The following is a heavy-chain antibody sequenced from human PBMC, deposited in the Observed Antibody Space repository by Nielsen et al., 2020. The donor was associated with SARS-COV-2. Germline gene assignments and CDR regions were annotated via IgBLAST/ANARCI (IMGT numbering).Heavy chain of an antibody. J-gene: IGHJ6*02. V-gene: IGHV3-53*04. CDR3: ARASYGGYYPYYYYYGMDV. Sequence: VRQAPGKGLEWVSVIYSGGTTYYADSVKGRFTISRHNSKNTLFLQMNSLRAEDTAVYYCARASYGGYYPYYYYYGMDVWGQGTTVTVSS. CDR2: IYSGGTT. D-gene: IGHD3-22*01.